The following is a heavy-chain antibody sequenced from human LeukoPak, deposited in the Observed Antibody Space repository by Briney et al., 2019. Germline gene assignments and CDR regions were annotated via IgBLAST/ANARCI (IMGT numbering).Heavy chain of an antibody. V-gene: IGHV1-2*02. D-gene: IGHD3-10*01. Sequence: GASVKVSCKASGYTFTGYYMHWVRQAPGQGLEWMGWINPNSGGTNYAQKFQGRVTMTRDTSISTAYMELSRLRSDDTAVYYCAREGIGAMVREVIIHNWFDPWGQGTLVTVSS. CDR2: INPNSGGT. CDR3: AREGIGAMVREVIIHNWFDP. CDR1: GYTFTGYY. J-gene: IGHJ5*02.